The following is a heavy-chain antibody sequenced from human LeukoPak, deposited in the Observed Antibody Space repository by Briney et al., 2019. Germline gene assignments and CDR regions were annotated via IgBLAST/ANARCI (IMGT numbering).Heavy chain of an antibody. CDR2: IYYSGST. CDR1: GGSISSYY. CDR3: ARDLIAARPWYYFDY. V-gene: IGHV4-59*01. J-gene: IGHJ4*02. Sequence: PSETLSLTCTVSGGSISSYYWSWIRQPPGKGLEWIGYIYYSGSTSYNPSLKSRVTISVDTSKNQFSLKLSSVTAADTAVYYCARDLIAARPWYYFDYWGQGTLVTVSS. D-gene: IGHD6-6*01.